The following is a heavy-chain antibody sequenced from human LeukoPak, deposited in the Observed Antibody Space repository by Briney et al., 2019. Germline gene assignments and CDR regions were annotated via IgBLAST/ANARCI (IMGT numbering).Heavy chain of an antibody. V-gene: IGHV4-39*01. Sequence: SETLSLTCTVSGGSISSSSYYWGWIRQPPGKGLEWIGRIYYSGSTYYNPSLKSRVTISEDTSKNQFSLKLSSVTAADTAVYYCARLDYGDSDFDYWGQGTLVTVSS. CDR2: IYYSGST. CDR3: ARLDYGDSDFDY. D-gene: IGHD4-17*01. J-gene: IGHJ4*02. CDR1: GGSISSSSYY.